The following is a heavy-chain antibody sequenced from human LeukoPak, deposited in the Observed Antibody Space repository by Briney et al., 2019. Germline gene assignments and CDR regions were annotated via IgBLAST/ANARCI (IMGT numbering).Heavy chain of an antibody. CDR3: ARDYEVDAFDI. J-gene: IGHJ3*02. D-gene: IGHD3-3*01. V-gene: IGHV4-4*07. CDR2: IYTSGST. Sequence: PSETLSLTCTVSGGSLSRYYWRWIRQPAGKGLEWIGRIYTSGSTNYNPSLTSRVTMSVDTSKNQFSLKLSSVTAAATAVYYCARDYEVDAFDIWGQGTLVTVSS. CDR1: GGSLSRYY.